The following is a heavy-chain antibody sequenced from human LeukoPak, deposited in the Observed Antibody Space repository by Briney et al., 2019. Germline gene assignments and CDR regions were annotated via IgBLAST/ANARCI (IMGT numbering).Heavy chain of an antibody. CDR1: GFTFSGSA. CDR3: TSTYYYDSSGYTPAR. Sequence: TGGSLRLSCAASGFTFSGSAIHWVRQASGKGLEWVGRIRSEANSYATGYAASVKGRFTISRDDSKNTAYLQMNSLKTEDTAVYYRTSTYYYDSSGYTPARWGQGTLVTVSS. CDR2: IRSEANSYAT. V-gene: IGHV3-73*01. D-gene: IGHD3-22*01. J-gene: IGHJ4*02.